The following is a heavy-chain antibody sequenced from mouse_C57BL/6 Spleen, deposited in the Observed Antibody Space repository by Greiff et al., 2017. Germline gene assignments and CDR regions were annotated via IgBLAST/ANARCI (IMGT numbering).Heavy chain of an antibody. D-gene: IGHD1-1*01. V-gene: IGHV5-6*01. J-gene: IGHJ2*01. CDR2: ISSGGSYT. CDR3: ASDGRDNFDY. Sequence: EVKVVESGGDLVKPGGSLKLSCAASGFTFSSYGMSWVRQTPDKRLEWVATISSGGSYTYYPDSVKGRFTISRDNAKNTLYLQMSSLKSEDTAMYYCASDGRDNFDYWGQGTTLTVSS. CDR1: GFTFSSYG.